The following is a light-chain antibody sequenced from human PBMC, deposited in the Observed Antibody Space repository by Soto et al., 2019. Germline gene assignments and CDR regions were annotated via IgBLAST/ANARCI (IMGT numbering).Light chain of an antibody. CDR1: QSVLYSSNNKNY. Sequence: DIVMTQSPDSLAVSLGERATINCKSSQSVLYSSNNKNYLAWYQQKPGQPPELLIYWASTRESGVPDRFSGSGSATDFTLTISSLQAEDVAVYYCQQYYSSPYTFGQGTMLEIK. J-gene: IGKJ2*01. CDR3: QQYYSSPYT. V-gene: IGKV4-1*01. CDR2: WAS.